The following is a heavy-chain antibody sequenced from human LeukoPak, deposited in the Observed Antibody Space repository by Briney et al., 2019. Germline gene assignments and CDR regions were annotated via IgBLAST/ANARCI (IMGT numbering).Heavy chain of an antibody. CDR1: GGTFSSYA. CDR3: ARGGYDILTGYHIDY. Sequence: ASVKVSCKAFGGTFSSYAISWVRQAPGQGLEWMGRIIPILGIANYAQKFQGRVTITADKSTSTAYMELSSLRSEDTAVYYCARGGYDILTGYHIDYWGQGTLVTVSS. D-gene: IGHD3-9*01. CDR2: IIPILGIA. J-gene: IGHJ4*02. V-gene: IGHV1-69*04.